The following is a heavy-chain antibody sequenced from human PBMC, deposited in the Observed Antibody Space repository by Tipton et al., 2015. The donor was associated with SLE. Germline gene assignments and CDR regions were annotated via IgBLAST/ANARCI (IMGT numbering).Heavy chain of an antibody. Sequence: TLSLTCAVSGYSISSGYYWSWIRQPAGKGLEWIGHIYTSGSTKYNPSLKSRVTISVDTSKNQFSLKLSSVTAADTAVYYCARGLMVQGVKGYFDYWGQGTLVTVSS. D-gene: IGHD3-10*01. J-gene: IGHJ4*02. CDR2: IYTSGST. CDR3: ARGLMVQGVKGYFDY. V-gene: IGHV4-61*09. CDR1: GYSISSGYY.